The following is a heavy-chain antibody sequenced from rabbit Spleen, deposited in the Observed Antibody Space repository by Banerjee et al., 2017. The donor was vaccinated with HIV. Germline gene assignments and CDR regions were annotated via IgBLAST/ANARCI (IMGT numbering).Heavy chain of an antibody. CDR1: GFSFSSSYW. V-gene: IGHV1S45*01. CDR2: IYTGSGTT. J-gene: IGHJ3*01. D-gene: IGHD4-2*01. Sequence: QEQLEESGGDLVKPEGSLTLTCTASGFSFSSSYWICWVRQAPGKGLEWIGCIYTGSGTTYYASWAKGRFTISKTSSTTVTLQMTSLTAADTATYFCARGGYGGHIYAMGLWGQGTLVTVS. CDR3: ARGGYGGHIYAMGL.